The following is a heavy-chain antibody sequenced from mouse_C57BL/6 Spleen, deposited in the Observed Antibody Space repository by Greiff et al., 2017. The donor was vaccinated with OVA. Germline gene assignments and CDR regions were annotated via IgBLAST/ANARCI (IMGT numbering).Heavy chain of an antibody. J-gene: IGHJ4*01. CDR2: IYWDDDK. Sequence: QVTLKESGPGILQSSQTLSLTCSFSGFSLSTSGMGVSWIRQPSGKGLEWLAHIYWDDDKRCNPSLKSRLTISKDTSRNQVFLKITRVDTADTATYYCARRRDYYGSSSFYAMDYWGQGTSVTVSS. CDR1: GFSLSTSGMG. D-gene: IGHD1-1*01. V-gene: IGHV8-12*01. CDR3: ARRRDYYGSSSFYAMDY.